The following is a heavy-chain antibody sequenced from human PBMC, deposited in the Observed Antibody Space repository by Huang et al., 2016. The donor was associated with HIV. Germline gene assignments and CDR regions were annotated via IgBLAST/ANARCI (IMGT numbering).Heavy chain of an antibody. CDR1: GGSFSGYY. V-gene: IGHV4-34*01. CDR2: INHRGRN. Sequence: QVQLQQWGAGLLKPSETLSLTCAVYGGSFSGYYWSGIRQSPGKGLEWIGEINHRGRNNHNPTLKSRLTISVDTSKNQFSLKLSSVTAADTAVYYCARERMMSWLDDHDAFDIWGQGTMVTVSS. CDR3: ARERMMSWLDDHDAFDI. D-gene: IGHD1-1*01. J-gene: IGHJ3*02.